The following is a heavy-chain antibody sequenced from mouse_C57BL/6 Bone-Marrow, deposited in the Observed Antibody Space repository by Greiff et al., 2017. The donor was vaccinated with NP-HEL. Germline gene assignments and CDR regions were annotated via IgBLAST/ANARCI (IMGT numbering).Heavy chain of an antibody. D-gene: IGHD2-4*01. CDR1: GYTFTGYW. CDR3: ARRGYDYDGPRSGFAD. CDR2: ILPGSGST. Sequence: VQLQESGAELMKPGASVKLSCKATGYTFTGYWIEWVKQRPGHGLEWIGEILPGSGSTNYNQKFKGKATFTADTSSNTAYMQLSSLTTEDSAFYYCARRGYDYDGPRSGFADWGQGTLVTVA. V-gene: IGHV1-9*01. J-gene: IGHJ3*01.